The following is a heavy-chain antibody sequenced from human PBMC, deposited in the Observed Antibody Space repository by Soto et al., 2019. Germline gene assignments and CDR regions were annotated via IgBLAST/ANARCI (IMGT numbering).Heavy chain of an antibody. Sequence: GEPLKISCKGSGYSFTSYWIGWVRQMPGKGLEWMGIIYPGDSDTRYSPSFQGQVTISADKSISTAYLQWSSLKASDTAMYYCARRDKYYYDSSGYYAPSGYYGMDVWGQGTTVTVSS. D-gene: IGHD3-22*01. CDR3: ARRDKYYYDSSGYYAPSGYYGMDV. CDR2: IYPGDSDT. V-gene: IGHV5-51*01. CDR1: GYSFTSYW. J-gene: IGHJ6*02.